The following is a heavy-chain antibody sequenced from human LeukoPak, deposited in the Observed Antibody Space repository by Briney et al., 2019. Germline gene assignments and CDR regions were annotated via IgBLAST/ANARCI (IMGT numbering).Heavy chain of an antibody. Sequence: GGSLRLSCAASGFTVSSNYMSWVRQAPGKGLEWVSVIYSGGSTYYADSVKGRFTISRDNSKNTLYLQMNSLRAEDTAVYYCARENRRYFDWFGEGNWLDPWGQGTLVTVSS. CDR3: ARENRRYFDWFGEGNWLDP. D-gene: IGHD3-9*01. CDR1: GFTVSSNY. J-gene: IGHJ5*02. CDR2: IYSGGST. V-gene: IGHV3-66*01.